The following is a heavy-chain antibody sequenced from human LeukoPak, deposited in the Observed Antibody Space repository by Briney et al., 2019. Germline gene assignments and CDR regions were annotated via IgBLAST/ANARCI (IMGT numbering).Heavy chain of an antibody. CDR1: GFSFDSYA. CDR3: AKESLPGD. Sequence: GGSLRLSCEASGFSFDSYAMSWVRQAPGKGLEWLSGISPRGGGTYYADSVKGRFTISRDNSKNTLYLQMNSLRAEDTAVYYCAKESLPGDWGQGTLVTVSS. V-gene: IGHV3-23*01. CDR2: ISPRGGGT. J-gene: IGHJ4*02. D-gene: IGHD4-17*01.